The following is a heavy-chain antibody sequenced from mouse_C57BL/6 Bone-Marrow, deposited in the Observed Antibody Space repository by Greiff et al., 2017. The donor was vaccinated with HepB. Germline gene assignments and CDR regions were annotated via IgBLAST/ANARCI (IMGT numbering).Heavy chain of an antibody. V-gene: IGHV3-6*01. CDR2: ISYDGSN. D-gene: IGHD1-1*01. CDR3: ARFYYYGSSYY. J-gene: IGHJ2*01. CDR1: GYSITSGYY. Sequence: EVQLVESGPGLVKPSQSLSLTCSVTGYSITSGYYWNWIRQFPGNKLEWMGYISYDGSNNYNPSLKNRISITRDTSKNQFFLKLNSVTTEDTATYYCARFYYYGSSYYWGQGTTLTVSS.